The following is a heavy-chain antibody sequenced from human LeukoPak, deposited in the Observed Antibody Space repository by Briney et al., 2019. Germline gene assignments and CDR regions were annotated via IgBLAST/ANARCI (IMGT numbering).Heavy chain of an antibody. Sequence: SETLSLTCAVYSGSFSGYYWSWIRQPPGKGLEWIGEINHSGSTNYNPSLKSRVTISVDTSKNQFSLKLSSVTAADTAVYYCAARYDYIWGSYRYGFDYWGQGTLVTVSS. CDR1: SGSFSGYY. CDR3: AARYDYIWGSYRYGFDY. D-gene: IGHD3-16*02. CDR2: INHSGST. J-gene: IGHJ4*02. V-gene: IGHV4-34*01.